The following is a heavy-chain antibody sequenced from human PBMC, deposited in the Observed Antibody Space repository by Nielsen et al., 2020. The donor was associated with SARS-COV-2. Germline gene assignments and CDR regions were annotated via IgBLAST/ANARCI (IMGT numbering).Heavy chain of an antibody. Sequence: GSLRLSCAASGFTVSSNYMSWVRQAPGKGLEWVSVIYSGGSTYYADSVKGRFTISRDNAKNSLYLQMNSLRAEDTAVYYCVSSSSDCWGQGTLVTVSS. CDR3: VSSSSDC. CDR2: IYSGGST. V-gene: IGHV3-53*01. CDR1: GFTVSSNY. J-gene: IGHJ4*02. D-gene: IGHD6-6*01.